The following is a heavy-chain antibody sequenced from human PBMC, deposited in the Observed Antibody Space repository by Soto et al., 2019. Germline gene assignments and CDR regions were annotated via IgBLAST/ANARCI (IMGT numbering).Heavy chain of an antibody. V-gene: IGHV3-30*18. J-gene: IGHJ2*01. Sequence: QVQLVESGGGVVQPGRSLRLSCAASGFTFSSYGMHWVHQAPGKGLEWVAVISYDGSNKYYADSVKGRFTISRDNSKNTLYLQMNSLRAEDTAVYYCAKDRKAGIGGNLPRGWYFDLWGRGTLVTVSS. CDR2: ISYDGSNK. D-gene: IGHD2-15*01. CDR3: AKDRKAGIGGNLPRGWYFDL. CDR1: GFTFSSYG.